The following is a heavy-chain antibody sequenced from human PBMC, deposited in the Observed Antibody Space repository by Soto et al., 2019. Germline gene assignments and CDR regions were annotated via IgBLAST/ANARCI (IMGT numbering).Heavy chain of an antibody. CDR2: VRRRAKNYAT. CDR3: IRAFAGTVYFAPEFDY. D-gene: IGHD1-7*01. Sequence: EVQLVESGGDLVQPGGSLKLSCAASGFTFSGSAMHWVRQASGKGLEWVGHVRRRAKNYATVYAASVKGRFIISRNDSKNTALMQKNSLKNEGKAVYYFIRAFAGTVYFAPEFDYWGQGTLVTVSS. CDR1: GFTFSGSA. V-gene: IGHV3-73*02. J-gene: IGHJ4*02.